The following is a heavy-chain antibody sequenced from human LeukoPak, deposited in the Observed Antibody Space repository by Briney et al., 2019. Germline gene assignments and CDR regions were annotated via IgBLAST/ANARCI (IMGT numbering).Heavy chain of an antibody. D-gene: IGHD2-2*01. Sequence: GGSLRLSCAVSGFMLSNHAMSWVRQAPGKGLEWLSIISYDGATFYADSVKGRFTISRDTSKNTLYLQMNGLRAEDTALYYCATCSSASCYWGGDYWGQGTQVIVSS. CDR2: ISYDGAT. V-gene: IGHV3-23*01. CDR1: GFMLSNHA. J-gene: IGHJ4*02. CDR3: ATCSSASCYWGGDY.